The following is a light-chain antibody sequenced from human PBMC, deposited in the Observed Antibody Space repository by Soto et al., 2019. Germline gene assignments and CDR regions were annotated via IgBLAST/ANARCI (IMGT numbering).Light chain of an antibody. CDR2: EVS. V-gene: IGLV2-14*01. CDR1: SSDVGGYNS. J-gene: IGLJ2*01. CDR3: SSYTSSSTTV. Sequence: QSVLTQPASVSGSPGQSITISCTGSSSDVGGYNSVSWYQQHPGKAPKLMIYEVSNRPSGVSSRFSGSKSGNTASLTISGLQAEDEADYYCSSYTSSSTTVFGGGTKLTVL.